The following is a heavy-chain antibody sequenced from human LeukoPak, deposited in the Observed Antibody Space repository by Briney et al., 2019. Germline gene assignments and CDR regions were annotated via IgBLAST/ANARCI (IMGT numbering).Heavy chain of an antibody. CDR1: GGSISSYY. Sequence: SETLSLTCTVSGGSISSYYWRWIRQPPGKGLEWIGYIYYSGSTNYNLSLKSRVTISVDTSKNQFSLKLSSVTAADTAVYYCARDTGRITIFGVVIASGAFDIWGQGTMVTVSS. CDR3: ARDTGRITIFGVVIASGAFDI. V-gene: IGHV4-59*01. J-gene: IGHJ3*02. D-gene: IGHD3-3*01. CDR2: IYYSGST.